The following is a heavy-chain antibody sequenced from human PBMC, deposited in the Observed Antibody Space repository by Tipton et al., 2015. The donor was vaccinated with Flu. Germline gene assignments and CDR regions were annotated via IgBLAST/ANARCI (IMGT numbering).Heavy chain of an antibody. Sequence: TLSLTCAVSGHSMRSGYCWGWIRQPPGKGLEWIGTICDSGKTFYSPSLRSRVTIAVDRPKNQFSLRLTSATAADTAVYYCARRDYSNYVSEPKNWFDPWGQGTLVTVSS. J-gene: IGHJ5*02. V-gene: IGHV4-38-2*01. CDR2: ICDSGKT. D-gene: IGHD4-11*01. CDR1: GHSMRSGYC. CDR3: ARRDYSNYVSEPKNWFDP.